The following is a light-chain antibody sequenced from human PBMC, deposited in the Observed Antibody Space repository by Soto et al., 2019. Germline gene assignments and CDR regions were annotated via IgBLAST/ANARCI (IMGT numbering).Light chain of an antibody. J-gene: IGLJ2*01. CDR1: SSDIGAFTS. Sequence: QSVLTQPASVSGSPGQSITMSCTGTSSDIGAFTSVSWYQQHPGKAPKLIIYDIIHRPSGVSDRFSGSKSVNTASLTVSGLQPEDEANYYCSSYSRTTTLVVFGGGTKVTVL. CDR2: DII. V-gene: IGLV2-14*03. CDR3: SSYSRTTTLVV.